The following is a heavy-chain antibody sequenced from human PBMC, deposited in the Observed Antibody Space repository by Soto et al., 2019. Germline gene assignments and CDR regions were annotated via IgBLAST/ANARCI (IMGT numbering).Heavy chain of an antibody. CDR2: IYNSGST. D-gene: IGHD3-22*01. J-gene: IGHJ6*02. V-gene: IGHV4-30-4*01. CDR3: ARRLYYDSSGFEGGGMDV. CDR1: GGSISSGDDH. Sequence: SETLSLTCTVSGGSISSGDDHWSWIRQSPGKGLEWIGHIYNSGSTYNNPSLNSRVTISVDTSKNQFSLRLSSVTAADTAVYYCARRLYYDSSGFEGGGMDVWGQGTTVTVSS.